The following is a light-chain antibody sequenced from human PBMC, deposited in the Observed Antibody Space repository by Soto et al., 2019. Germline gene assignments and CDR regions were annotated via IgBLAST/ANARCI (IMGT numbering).Light chain of an antibody. Sequence: EIVLTQSPGTLSLSPGERATLSCMASHTISSSYLAWYQQKPGQAPRLLMYGISRRATGIPDRFSGGGSGTDFTLTITRLEPEDFAVYYCQQYVTSSPRTFGQGTKVEIK. J-gene: IGKJ1*01. V-gene: IGKV3-20*01. CDR2: GIS. CDR1: HTISSSY. CDR3: QQYVTSSPRT.